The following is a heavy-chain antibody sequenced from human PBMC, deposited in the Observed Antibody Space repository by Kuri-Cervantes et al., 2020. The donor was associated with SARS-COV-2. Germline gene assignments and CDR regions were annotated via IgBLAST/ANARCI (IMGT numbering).Heavy chain of an antibody. CDR3: ARLGATKGSYYYGVDV. V-gene: IGHV4-59*02. CDR1: GGSVSGYY. Sequence: SETLSLTCTVSGGSVSGYYWTWMRQPPGKGLEWIGNIHYSGSTNYNISLDSRVTISVDTSKNQLSLRLSSVTAADTAVYYCARLGATKGSYYYGVDVWGQGTTVTVSS. J-gene: IGHJ6*02. D-gene: IGHD1-26*01. CDR2: IHYSGST.